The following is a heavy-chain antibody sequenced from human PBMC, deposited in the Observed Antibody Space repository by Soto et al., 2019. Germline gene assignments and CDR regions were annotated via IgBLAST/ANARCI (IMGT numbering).Heavy chain of an antibody. Sequence: QVQLVESGGGVVQPGRSLRLSCAASGFTFSSYGMHWVRQAPGKGLEWVAVIWYDGSNKYYADSEKGRFTISRDNSKNTLYLQMNSLRAEDTAVYYCARDVYCSGGSCYPYYFDYWGQGTLVTVSS. V-gene: IGHV3-33*01. J-gene: IGHJ4*02. CDR2: IWYDGSNK. CDR3: ARDVYCSGGSCYPYYFDY. D-gene: IGHD2-15*01. CDR1: GFTFSSYG.